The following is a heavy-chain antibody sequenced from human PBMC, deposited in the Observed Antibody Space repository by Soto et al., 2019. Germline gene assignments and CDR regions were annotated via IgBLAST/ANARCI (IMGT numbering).Heavy chain of an antibody. Sequence: NPSETLSLTCTVSGGSISSYYWSWIRQPPGKGLEWIGYIYYSGSTNYNPSLKSRVTISVDTSKNQFSLKLSSVTAADTAVYYCARLLSGSYNFDYWGQGTLVTVSS. CDR2: IYYSGST. V-gene: IGHV4-59*01. CDR1: GGSISSYY. CDR3: ARLLSGSYNFDY. J-gene: IGHJ4*02. D-gene: IGHD1-26*01.